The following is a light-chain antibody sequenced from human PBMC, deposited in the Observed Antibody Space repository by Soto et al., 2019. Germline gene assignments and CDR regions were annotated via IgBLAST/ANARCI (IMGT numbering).Light chain of an antibody. CDR2: GAS. CDR1: QSFSSY. V-gene: IGKV3-20*01. Sequence: EIVLTQSPATLSLCPGERATLSFRASQSFSSYLAWYQQKPGQALRLLIYGASSRATGIPDRFSGSGSGTDFTLTISRLEPEDFAVYYCQQYGSSPITFGQGTRLENK. J-gene: IGKJ5*01. CDR3: QQYGSSPIT.